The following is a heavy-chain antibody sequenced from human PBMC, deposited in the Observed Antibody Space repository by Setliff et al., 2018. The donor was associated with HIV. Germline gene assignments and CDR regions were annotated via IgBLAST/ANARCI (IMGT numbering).Heavy chain of an antibody. J-gene: IGHJ4*02. D-gene: IGHD2-8*01. Sequence: SLKISCAASGFTVSTNYMSWVRQVPGKGLEWVSIIYTGGSTYYADSVKGRFTISRDNSKNTLYLQMNSLRAEDTAVYYCARTEEWWRPFDYWGQGTLVTVSS. CDR3: ARTEEWWRPFDY. V-gene: IGHV3-66*02. CDR2: IYTGGST. CDR1: GFTVSTNY.